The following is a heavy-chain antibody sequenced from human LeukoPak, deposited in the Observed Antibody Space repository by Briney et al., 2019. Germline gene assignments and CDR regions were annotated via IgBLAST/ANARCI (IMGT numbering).Heavy chain of an antibody. CDR2: ISGQHGKT. J-gene: IGHJ4*02. Sequence: GASVKVSCKASGYTFNTYGVIWVRQAPGKGFEWLGRISGQHGKTTYPQKFQDRVRMTTDTSTSTAYMELRSLTSDDTGVYFCARGGSGWLGPLEFESCGQGSLVTVSS. D-gene: IGHD3-10*01. V-gene: IGHV1-18*01. CDR1: GYTFNTYG. CDR3: ARGGSGWLGPLEFES.